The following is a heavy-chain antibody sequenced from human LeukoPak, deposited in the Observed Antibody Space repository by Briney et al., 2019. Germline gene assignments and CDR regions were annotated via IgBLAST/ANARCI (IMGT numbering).Heavy chain of an antibody. J-gene: IGHJ3*02. Sequence: PSETLSLTCAVYGGSFSGYYWSWIRQPPPKGLELIGEINHSGSTNYNPSLKSRVTISVDTSKNQFSLKLSSVTAADTAVYYCARVAYIGPHGKDAFDIWGQGTMVTVSS. CDR1: GGSFSGYY. CDR3: ARVAYIGPHGKDAFDI. V-gene: IGHV4-34*01. CDR2: INHSGST. D-gene: IGHD4-11*01.